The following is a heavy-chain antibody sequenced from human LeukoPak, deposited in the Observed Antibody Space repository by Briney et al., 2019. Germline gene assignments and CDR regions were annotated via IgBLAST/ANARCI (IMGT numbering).Heavy chain of an antibody. V-gene: IGHV1-2*02. J-gene: IGHJ6*02. Sequence: ASVKVSCKASGYTFTGYYMHWVRQAPGQGLEWMGWINPNSGGTNYAQKFQGRVTMTRGTSISTAYMELSRLRSDDTAVYYCARDVGFTVYAILTGYAPPDYYGMDVWGQGTTVTVSS. CDR1: GYTFTGYY. CDR3: ARDVGFTVYAILTGYAPPDYYGMDV. D-gene: IGHD3-9*01. CDR2: INPNSGGT.